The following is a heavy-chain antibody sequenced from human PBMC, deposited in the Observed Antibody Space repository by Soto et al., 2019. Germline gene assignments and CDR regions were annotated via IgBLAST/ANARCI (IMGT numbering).Heavy chain of an antibody. CDR1: GFTFSIYG. V-gene: IGHV3-33*01. CDR3: ARGCSGGSFYGLGY. D-gene: IGHD2-15*01. CDR2: IWSDGSNK. Sequence: VQLLESGGGLVQPGRSLRLSCAASGFTFSIYGMHWVRQAPGKGLEWVAVIWSDGSNKYYADSVKGRFTISRDNSKNTLYLQMNSLRAKDTAVYYCARGCSGGSFYGLGYWGQVTLVTVSS. J-gene: IGHJ4*02.